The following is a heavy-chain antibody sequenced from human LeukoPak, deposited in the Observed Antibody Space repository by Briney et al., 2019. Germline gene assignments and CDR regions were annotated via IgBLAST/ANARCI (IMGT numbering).Heavy chain of an antibody. V-gene: IGHV4-30-4*08. CDR1: GGSITSGDYY. CDR3: AAGLWFGELLSPYDY. J-gene: IGHJ4*02. Sequence: SQTLSLTCTVSGGSITSGDYYWSWIRQPPGKGLEWIGYIYYSGSTYYNPSLKSRVTISVDTSKNQFSLKLSSVAAADTAVYYCAAGLWFGELLSPYDYWGQGTLVTVSS. D-gene: IGHD3-10*01. CDR2: IYYSGST.